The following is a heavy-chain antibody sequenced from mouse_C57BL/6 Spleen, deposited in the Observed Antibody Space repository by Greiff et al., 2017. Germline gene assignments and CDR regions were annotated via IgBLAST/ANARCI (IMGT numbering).Heavy chain of an antibody. D-gene: IGHD2-2*01. Sequence: EVKVEESGGGLVKPGGSLKLSCAASGFTFSSYAMSWVRQTPEKRLEWVATISDGGSYTYYPDNVKGRFTISRDNAKNNLYLQMSHLKSEDTAMYYCARSTMVTTTGFAYWGQGTLVTVSA. CDR3: ARSTMVTTTGFAY. CDR1: GFTFSSYA. V-gene: IGHV5-4*03. J-gene: IGHJ3*01. CDR2: ISDGGSYT.